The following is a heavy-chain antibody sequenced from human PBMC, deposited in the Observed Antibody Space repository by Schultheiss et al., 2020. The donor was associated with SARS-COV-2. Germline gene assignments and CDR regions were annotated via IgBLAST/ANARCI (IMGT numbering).Heavy chain of an antibody. CDR1: GGSISSGGYY. V-gene: IGHV4-61*03. CDR3: ARALGSAYSYGMDV. Sequence: SQTLSLTCTVSGGSISSGGYYWSWIRQPPGKGLEWIGYIYYSGSTNYNPSLKSRVTISVDMSQNHLSLKLSSVTAADTAIYYCARALGSAYSYGMDVWGQGTTVTVSS. CDR2: IYYSGST. D-gene: IGHD2-15*01. J-gene: IGHJ6*02.